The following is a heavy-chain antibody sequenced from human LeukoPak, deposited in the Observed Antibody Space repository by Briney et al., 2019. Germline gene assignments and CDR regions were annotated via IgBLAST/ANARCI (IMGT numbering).Heavy chain of an antibody. CDR1: GGSISSYY. Sequence: PSETLSLTCTVSGGSISSYYWSWIRQPPVKGLEWIGNIYYSGSTNYNPSLKSRVTISVDTSKNQFSLKLSSVTAADTAVYYCARVLTSYYYDGSGYPGPFDYWGQGTLVTVSS. CDR3: ARVLTSYYYDGSGYPGPFDY. V-gene: IGHV4-59*01. J-gene: IGHJ4*02. D-gene: IGHD3-22*01. CDR2: IYYSGST.